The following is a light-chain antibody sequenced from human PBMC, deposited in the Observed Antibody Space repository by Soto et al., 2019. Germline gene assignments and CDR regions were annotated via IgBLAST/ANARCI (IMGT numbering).Light chain of an antibody. Sequence: DIVMTQSPATLSVSPGERVTLSCRASQSVSSNLAWYQQKPGQAPRLLIYGASTRATGIPARFSGSGSGTEFTLTISSLQSEDFAVYYCQQYYNWPPYTFGQGTKLEIK. J-gene: IGKJ2*01. CDR3: QQYYNWPPYT. CDR1: QSVSSN. V-gene: IGKV3-15*01. CDR2: GAS.